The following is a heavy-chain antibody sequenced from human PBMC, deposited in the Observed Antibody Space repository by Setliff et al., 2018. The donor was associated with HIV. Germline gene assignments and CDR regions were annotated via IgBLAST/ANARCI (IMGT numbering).Heavy chain of an antibody. CDR3: ARVRPSPGCSGGSCFPKYYYYYMDV. CDR2: INHRGST. Sequence: PSETLSLTCAVYGGSFSDYYWTWIRQSPGKGLEWIGEINHRGSTNYNPSLKSRVTISVDTSKNQFSLKLSSVTAADTAVYYCARVRPSPGCSGGSCFPKYYYYYMDVWGKGTTVTVSS. V-gene: IGHV4-34*01. CDR1: GGSFSDYY. J-gene: IGHJ6*03. D-gene: IGHD2-15*01.